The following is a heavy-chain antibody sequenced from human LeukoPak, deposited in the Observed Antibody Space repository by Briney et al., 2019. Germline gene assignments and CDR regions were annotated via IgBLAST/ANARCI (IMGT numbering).Heavy chain of an antibody. CDR3: AKDEYGSGSYGYYYGMDV. CDR1: GFTFSSYG. J-gene: IGHJ6*02. Sequence: PGGSLRLSRAASGFTFSSYGMHWVRQAPGKGLEWVAFIRYDGSNKYYADSVKGRFTISRDNSKNTLYLQMNSLRAEDTALYYCAKDEYGSGSYGYYYGMDVWGQGTTVTVSS. CDR2: IRYDGSNK. V-gene: IGHV3-30*02. D-gene: IGHD3-10*01.